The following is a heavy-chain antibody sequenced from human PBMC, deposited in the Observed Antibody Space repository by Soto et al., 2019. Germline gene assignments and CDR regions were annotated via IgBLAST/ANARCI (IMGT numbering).Heavy chain of an antibody. CDR3: ARNPKYAGYCSSTSCYRGWFEP. Sequence: SETLSLTCAVYGGAFSGYYWSWIRQPPGKGLEWIGEINHSGSTNYNPSLKSRVTISVDTSKNQFSLKLSSVTAADTAVYYCARNPKYAGYCSSTSCYRGWFEPWGQGTLVTVSS. J-gene: IGHJ5*02. V-gene: IGHV4-34*01. CDR2: INHSGST. CDR1: GGAFSGYY. D-gene: IGHD2-2*01.